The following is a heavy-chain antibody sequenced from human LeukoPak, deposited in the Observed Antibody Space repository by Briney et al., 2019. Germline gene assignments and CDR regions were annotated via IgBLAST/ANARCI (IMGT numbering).Heavy chain of an antibody. V-gene: IGHV4-59*08. CDR1: GGSISSYY. J-gene: IGHJ4*02. CDR2: IYYSGST. D-gene: IGHD7-27*01. Sequence: SETLSLTCTVSGGSISSYYWSWIRQPPGKGLEWIGYIYYSGSTNYNPSLKSRVTISVDTSKNQFSLKLSSVTAADTAVYYCARWRALLGIFDYWGQGTLVTVSS. CDR3: ARWRALLGIFDY.